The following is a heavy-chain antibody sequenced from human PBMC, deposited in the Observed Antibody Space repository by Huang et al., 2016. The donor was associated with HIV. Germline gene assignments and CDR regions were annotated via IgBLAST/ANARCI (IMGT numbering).Heavy chain of an antibody. J-gene: IGHJ4*02. Sequence: QVQLVQSGAEVKNPGASVRVSCKASGYTFTDSNIHWVRQAPGQGLEWIGWINPKGGGTIYAQRFQGRITMTRDTTISTVHMDLRRIQSDDTAVYFCARDWSFGSSTSPADWGQGTLVTVSS. CDR3: ARDWSFGSSTSPAD. D-gene: IGHD6-6*01. CDR2: INPKGGGT. CDR1: GYTFTDSN. V-gene: IGHV1-2*02.